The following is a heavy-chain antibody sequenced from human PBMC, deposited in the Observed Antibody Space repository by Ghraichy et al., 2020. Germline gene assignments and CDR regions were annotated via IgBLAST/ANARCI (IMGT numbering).Heavy chain of an antibody. CDR3: ARFGTSGSYGLGSDYFQR. D-gene: IGHD1-26*01. V-gene: IGHV5-51*01. Sequence: GESLNISCKGSGYIFSNYWIGWVRQKPGKGLEWMGIIYPGDSDTKYSPSLQGQVTISADRSISSVYLQWSSLEASDTGMYYCARFGTSGSYGLGSDYFQRWGQGTLVTVFS. CDR1: GYIFSNYW. J-gene: IGHJ1*01. CDR2: IYPGDSDT.